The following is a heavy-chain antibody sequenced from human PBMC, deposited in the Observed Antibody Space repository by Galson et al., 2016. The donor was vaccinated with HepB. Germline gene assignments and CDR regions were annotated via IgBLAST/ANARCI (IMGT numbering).Heavy chain of an antibody. D-gene: IGHD1-14*01. CDR3: AKEMSEVGKPFFDY. Sequence: SLRLSCAASGFKFSRFAMSWVRQAPEKGPEWVSGVRDNGGKFYADSVKGRFTISRDNSKNTLYLQMNSLRAEDTAIYYCAKEMSEVGKPFFDYWGPGTQIIVSS. CDR1: GFKFSRFA. CDR2: VRDNGGK. J-gene: IGHJ4*02. V-gene: IGHV3-23*01.